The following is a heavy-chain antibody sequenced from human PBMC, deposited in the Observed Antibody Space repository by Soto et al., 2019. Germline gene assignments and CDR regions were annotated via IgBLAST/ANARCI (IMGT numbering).Heavy chain of an antibody. Sequence: TCTVSGGSVTTSDYSWGWIRQPPGKGLEWIGSVYYSGSTHYNPSLESRVTLSVDTSKNQFSLKLNSVTAADTAVYYCARQWGNWYWAFNVWGQGTMVTVS. CDR3: ARQWGNWYWAFNV. CDR2: VYYSGST. J-gene: IGHJ3*01. CDR1: GGSVTTSDYS. V-gene: IGHV4-39*01. D-gene: IGHD6-13*01.